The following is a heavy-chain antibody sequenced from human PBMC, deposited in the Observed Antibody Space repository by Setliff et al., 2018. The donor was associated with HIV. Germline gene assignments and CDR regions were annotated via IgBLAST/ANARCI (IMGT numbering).Heavy chain of an antibody. V-gene: IGHV4-34*01. CDR1: GGSFSGYY. Sequence: SETLSLTCAVYGGSFSGYYWSWIRQPPGKGLEWIGEINHSGSTHYNPSLKRRVTISIDKSKKQFSLKVRSVTAADTAVYYCARVRLELRQYWFDSWGQGSPVTVSS. D-gene: IGHD1-7*01. J-gene: IGHJ5*01. CDR2: INHSGST. CDR3: ARVRLELRQYWFDS.